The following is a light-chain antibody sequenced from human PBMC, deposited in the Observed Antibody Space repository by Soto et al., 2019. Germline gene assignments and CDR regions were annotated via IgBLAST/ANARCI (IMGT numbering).Light chain of an antibody. CDR2: WAS. CDR1: QNVLNRANDKNY. CDR3: EQYFNTPLT. V-gene: IGKV4-1*01. Sequence: DIVMTQSPDSLAVYLGEKATINCKSNQNVLNRANDKNYIAWYQQKPGQPPKLLIYWASTQESDVPDRFSGSGYATHVTRTDSSLQAGDVAVYFYEQYFNTPLTFGGGTKVEIK. J-gene: IGKJ4*01.